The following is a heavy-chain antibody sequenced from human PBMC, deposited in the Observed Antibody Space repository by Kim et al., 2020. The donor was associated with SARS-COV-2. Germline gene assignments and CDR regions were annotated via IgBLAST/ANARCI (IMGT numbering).Heavy chain of an antibody. Sequence: GGSLRLSCAASGFTFSSYSMNWVRQAPGKGLEWVSSISSSSSYIYYADSVKGRFTISRDNAKNSLYLQMNSLRAEDTAVYYCARDLVVVPAAIVLKYYYYYGMDVWGQGTTVTVSS. CDR1: GFTFSSYS. CDR3: ARDLVVVPAAIVLKYYYYYGMDV. V-gene: IGHV3-21*01. D-gene: IGHD2-2*01. CDR2: ISSSSSYI. J-gene: IGHJ6*02.